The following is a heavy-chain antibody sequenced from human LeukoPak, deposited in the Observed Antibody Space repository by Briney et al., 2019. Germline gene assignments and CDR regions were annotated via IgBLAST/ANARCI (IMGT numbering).Heavy chain of an antibody. J-gene: IGHJ3*02. CDR2: IYPGDSDT. Sequence: GESLKISCKGSGYSFTSYWIGLVRQMPGKGLELMGIIYPGDSDTRYSPSFQGQVTISADKSISTAYLQWSSLKASDTAMYYCARHRDTVRHDAFDIWGQGTMVTVSS. D-gene: IGHD4-17*01. CDR1: GYSFTSYW. CDR3: ARHRDTVRHDAFDI. V-gene: IGHV5-51*01.